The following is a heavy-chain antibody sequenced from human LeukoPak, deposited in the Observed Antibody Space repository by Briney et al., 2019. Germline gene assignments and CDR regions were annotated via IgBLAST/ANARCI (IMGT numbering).Heavy chain of an antibody. D-gene: IGHD1-26*01. CDR3: ARLSVIVGAALEYYYYYMDV. Sequence: PSETLSLTCAVYGATFSGYYWSWIRQPPGKRLQWVGESNDSGGTNYNPSLKSRVTISADKSKNQVSLRLTSVTAADTAVYYCARLSVIVGAALEYYYYYMDVWGQGTTVTVSS. CDR1: GATFSGYY. CDR2: SNDSGGT. J-gene: IGHJ6*03. V-gene: IGHV4-34*01.